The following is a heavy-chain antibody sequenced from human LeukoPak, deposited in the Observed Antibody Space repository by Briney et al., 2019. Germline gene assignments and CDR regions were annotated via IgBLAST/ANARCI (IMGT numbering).Heavy chain of an antibody. CDR2: IYHSGST. Sequence: PSETLSLTCAVSGYSISSGYYWGWIRQPPGKGLEWIGSIYHSGSTYYNPSPKSRVTISVDTSKNQFSLKLSSVTAADTAVYYCARWAQYYDFWSGYVLDYWGQGTLVTVSS. V-gene: IGHV4-38-2*01. CDR3: ARWAQYYDFWSGYVLDY. J-gene: IGHJ4*02. CDR1: GYSISSGYY. D-gene: IGHD3-3*01.